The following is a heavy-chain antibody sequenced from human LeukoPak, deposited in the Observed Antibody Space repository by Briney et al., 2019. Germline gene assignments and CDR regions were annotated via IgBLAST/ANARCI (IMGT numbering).Heavy chain of an antibody. CDR2: ISYDGSIK. Sequence: PGRSLRLSCAASGFTFSTFGMPWVRQAPGKGLNWVALISYDGSIKYYADSVKGRFTISRDNSKNTLYLQMNSLRDEDTAVYYCAKVSAVGGFYYYGMDVWGQGTTVTVSS. J-gene: IGHJ6*02. CDR1: GFTFSTFG. CDR3: AKVSAVGGFYYYGMDV. D-gene: IGHD6-19*01. V-gene: IGHV3-30*18.